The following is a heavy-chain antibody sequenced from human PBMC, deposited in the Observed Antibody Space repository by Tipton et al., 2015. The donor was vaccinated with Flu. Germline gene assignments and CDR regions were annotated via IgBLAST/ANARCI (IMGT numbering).Heavy chain of an antibody. Sequence: SLRLSCTASGFAFFTYAMHWVRQAPGKGLEWVAVISYDGNKKYYADSVKGRLTISRDNSKNTLYLQMNSLRADDTAMYFCARGQGGTADYFDYWGQGTLVSVSS. J-gene: IGHJ4*02. CDR1: GFAFFTYA. CDR3: ARGQGGTADYFDY. CDR2: ISYDGNKK. V-gene: IGHV3-30-3*01. D-gene: IGHD3-16*01.